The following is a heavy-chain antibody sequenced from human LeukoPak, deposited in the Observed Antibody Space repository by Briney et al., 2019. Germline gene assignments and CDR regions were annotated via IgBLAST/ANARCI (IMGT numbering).Heavy chain of an antibody. Sequence: SETLSLTCAVYGGSFGGYYWSWIRQPPGKGLEWIGEINHSGSTNYNPSLKSRVTISVDTSKNQFSLKLSSVTAADTAVYYCARDSPIAVAELYYYYMDVWGKGTTVTISS. CDR3: ARDSPIAVAELYYYYMDV. CDR1: GGSFGGYY. J-gene: IGHJ6*03. V-gene: IGHV4-34*01. CDR2: INHSGST. D-gene: IGHD6-19*01.